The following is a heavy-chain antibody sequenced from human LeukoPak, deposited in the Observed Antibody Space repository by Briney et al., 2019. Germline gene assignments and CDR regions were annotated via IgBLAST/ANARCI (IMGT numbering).Heavy chain of an antibody. CDR2: FDPEDGET. CDR1: GYTLTELS. J-gene: IGHJ6*02. Sequence: VASVTVSCKVSGYTLTELSMHWVRQAPGRGLEWMGGFDPEDGETIYAQKFQGRVTMTEDTSTDTAYMELSSLRSEETAVYYCATESSGGHGMDVWGQGTTVTVSS. D-gene: IGHD1-26*01. V-gene: IGHV1-24*01. CDR3: ATESSGGHGMDV.